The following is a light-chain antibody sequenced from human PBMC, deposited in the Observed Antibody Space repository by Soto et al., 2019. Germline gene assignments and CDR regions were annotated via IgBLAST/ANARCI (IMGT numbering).Light chain of an antibody. CDR2: AAS. CDR3: QQLNSYPLT. Sequence: DIQLTQSPSFLSASVGDRVTITCRASQGISSYLAWYQQKPGKAPKLLIYAASTLQGGVPSRFSGSGSGTEFTLTSSSLQPEDFATYCCQQLNSYPLTFGPGTKVDIK. J-gene: IGKJ3*01. CDR1: QGISSY. V-gene: IGKV1-9*01.